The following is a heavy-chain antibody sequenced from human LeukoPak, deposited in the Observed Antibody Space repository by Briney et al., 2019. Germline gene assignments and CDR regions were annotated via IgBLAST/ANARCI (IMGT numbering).Heavy chain of an antibody. CDR2: IKQDGSEK. CDR3: ARVGYYDTHYGMDV. Sequence: HPGGSLRLSCAASGFTFSSYWMSWVRQAPGKGLEWVANIKQDGSEKYYVDSVKGGFTISRDNAKNLLYLQMNSLRAEDTAVYYCARVGYYDTHYGMDVWGQGTPVTVSS. D-gene: IGHD3-22*01. J-gene: IGHJ6*02. V-gene: IGHV3-7*01. CDR1: GFTFSSYW.